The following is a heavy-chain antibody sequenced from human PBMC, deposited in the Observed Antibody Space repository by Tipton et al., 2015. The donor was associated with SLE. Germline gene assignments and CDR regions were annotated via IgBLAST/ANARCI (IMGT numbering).Heavy chain of an antibody. CDR2: VYDNGDT. V-gene: IGHV4-39*07. Sequence: TLSLTCTVSGDSISSSTYFWGWIRQSPGRGLEWIGSVYDNGDTYYNPSLKSRVTISVDTSKNQFSLKVTSVTAADTAVYYCARAIRFFDPWGQGTLVTVSS. D-gene: IGHD2-2*02. CDR1: GDSISSSTYF. J-gene: IGHJ5*02. CDR3: ARAIRFFDP.